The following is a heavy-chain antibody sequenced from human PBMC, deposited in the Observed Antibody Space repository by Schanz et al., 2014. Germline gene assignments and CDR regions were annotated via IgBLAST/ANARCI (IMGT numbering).Heavy chain of an antibody. J-gene: IGHJ6*02. V-gene: IGHV3-30*18. Sequence: QVQLVESGGGVVQPGKSLRLSCAASGFAFSDYGMHWVRQAPGKGLEWVAVIWYDGNNKFYADSVKGRFTISRDNSKNTLHLQMNSLRVEDTAVYYCAKDDTQVNGMDVWGQGTTVTVSS. CDR1: GFAFSDYG. CDR3: AKDDTQVNGMDV. CDR2: IWYDGNNK.